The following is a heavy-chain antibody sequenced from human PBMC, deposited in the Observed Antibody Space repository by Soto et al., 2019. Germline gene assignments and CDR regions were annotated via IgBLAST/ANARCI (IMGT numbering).Heavy chain of an antibody. CDR2: IYDGGTT. CDR1: GASISSPPYC. Sequence: QVQLQESGPRLVSPSKTLSLTSTFSGASISSPPYCGVWFRNSQDKGREWIGHIYDGGTTYSSPSLKGRVTISADTSETQFSLKLSSVSAADTAVYYCARGPSGDKIDYWGQGIQVTVSS. CDR3: ARGPSGDKIDY. J-gene: IGHJ4*02. V-gene: IGHV4-30-4*01. D-gene: IGHD7-27*01.